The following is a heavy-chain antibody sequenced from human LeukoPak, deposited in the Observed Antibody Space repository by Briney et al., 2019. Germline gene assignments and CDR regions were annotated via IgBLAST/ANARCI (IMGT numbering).Heavy chain of an antibody. CDR3: AMPVIVGAIGFDY. V-gene: IGHV3-21*01. J-gene: IGHJ4*02. Sequence: GGSLRLSCAASGFAFSSYSMNWVRQAPGKGLEWVSSISSSSSYIYYADSVKDRFTISRDNAKNSLYLQMNSLRAEDTAVYYCAMPVIVGAIGFDYWGQGTLVTVSS. D-gene: IGHD1-26*01. CDR2: ISSSSSYI. CDR1: GFAFSSYS.